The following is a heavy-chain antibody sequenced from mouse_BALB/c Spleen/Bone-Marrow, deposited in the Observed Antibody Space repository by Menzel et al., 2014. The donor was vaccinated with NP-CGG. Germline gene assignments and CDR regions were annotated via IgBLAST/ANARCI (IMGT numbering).Heavy chain of an antibody. Sequence: VQLKESGGGLVQPGGSLKLSCAASGFTSSSYGMSWVRQTPDKRLEMIATINNNGGDTYYPDSVKGRFTISRDNARNTLYLQMSILKSEDTAMYYCARGYDYSSWFAYWGQGTLVTVSP. J-gene: IGHJ3*01. CDR1: GFTSSSYG. CDR2: INNNGGDT. D-gene: IGHD2-4*01. CDR3: ARGYDYSSWFAY. V-gene: IGHV5-6-3*01.